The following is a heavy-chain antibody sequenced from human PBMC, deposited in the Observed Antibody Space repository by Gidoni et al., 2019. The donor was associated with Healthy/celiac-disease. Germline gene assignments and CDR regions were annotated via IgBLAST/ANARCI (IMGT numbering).Heavy chain of an antibody. V-gene: IGHV3-33*01. CDR1: GFTFSSHG. CDR3: ARAGVIVVVPAAKTPHFDY. Sequence: QVQPVESGGGVVQPGRSLRLSCAASGFTFSSHGMHWVRQAPGKGREWVAVIWYDGSNKYYADSVKGRFTISRDNSKNTLYLQMNSLRAEDTAVYYCARAGVIVVVPAAKTPHFDYWGQGTLVTVSS. D-gene: IGHD2-2*01. CDR2: IWYDGSNK. J-gene: IGHJ4*02.